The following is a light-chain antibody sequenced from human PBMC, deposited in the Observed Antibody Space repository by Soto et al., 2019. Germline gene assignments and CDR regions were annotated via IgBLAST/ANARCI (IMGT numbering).Light chain of an antibody. V-gene: IGKV1-39*01. Sequence: DIQLTQSPSSLSASVGDTVSITCRASQSISNYLHWYQQRPGKAPKLLVYLASTLESGAPSRFSGSGSGTDFTLTISSLQTEDFATYYCQQTYSMLFTFGPGTTVDIK. CDR3: QQTYSMLFT. CDR2: LAS. CDR1: QSISNY. J-gene: IGKJ3*01.